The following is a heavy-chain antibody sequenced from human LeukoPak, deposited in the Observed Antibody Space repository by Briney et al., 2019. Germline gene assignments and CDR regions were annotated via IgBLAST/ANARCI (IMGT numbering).Heavy chain of an antibody. CDR2: IRYDGSNK. D-gene: IGHD2-15*01. CDR3: RVAASEFDY. V-gene: IGHV3-30*02. CDR1: GFTFSSYV. J-gene: IGHJ4*02. Sequence: KSGGSLRLSCAASGFTFSSYVMHWVRQAPGKGLEWVAFIRYDGSNKYYADSVKGRFTISRDNSKNTLYLQMNSLRAEDTAVYYCRVAASEFDYWGQGNLVTVSS.